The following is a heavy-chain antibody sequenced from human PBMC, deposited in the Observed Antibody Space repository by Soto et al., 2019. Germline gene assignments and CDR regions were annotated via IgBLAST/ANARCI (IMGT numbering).Heavy chain of an antibody. CDR3: AREGDVDTATPFDY. V-gene: IGHV1-2*04. Sequence: QVQLVQSGAEVKKPGASVKVSCKASGYTFTGYYMHWVRQAPGQGLEWMGWINPNSGGTNYAQKCEGWVTRTRDTSISTAYMELSRLRSDDTAVYYCAREGDVDTATPFDYWGQGTLVTVSS. CDR1: GYTFTGYY. CDR2: INPNSGGT. D-gene: IGHD5-18*01. J-gene: IGHJ4*02.